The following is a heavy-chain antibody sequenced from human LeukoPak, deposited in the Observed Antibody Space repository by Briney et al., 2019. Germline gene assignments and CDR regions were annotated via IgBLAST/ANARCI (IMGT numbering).Heavy chain of an antibody. CDR2: FYHGGST. D-gene: IGHD3-22*01. Sequence: SETLSLTCTVSGYSISTGYYWDWIRQPPGKGLEWIGTFYHGGSTYYNPSLKSRVTISVDTSKNQFSLQLSSVTAADTAVYYCARDRYYYDSSSYYWLFDYWGQGTLVTVSS. J-gene: IGHJ4*02. V-gene: IGHV4-38-2*02. CDR3: ARDRYYYDSSSYYWLFDY. CDR1: GYSISTGYY.